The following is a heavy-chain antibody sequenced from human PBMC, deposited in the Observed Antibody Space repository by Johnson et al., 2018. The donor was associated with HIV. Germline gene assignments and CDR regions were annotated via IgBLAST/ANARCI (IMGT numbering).Heavy chain of an antibody. J-gene: IGHJ3*02. Sequence: VQLVESGGGLVKPGGSLRLSCAASGFTFSNAWMSWVRQAPGKGLEWVGRIKSKTDGGTPAYDAPVKGRFTISRDDSKNTLYLQMNSLKTEDTAVYYCTTEILVRACDIWGQGTMVTVSS. V-gene: IGHV3-15*01. CDR2: IKSKTDGGTP. CDR3: TTEILVRACDI. CDR1: GFTFSNAW. D-gene: IGHD2-8*02.